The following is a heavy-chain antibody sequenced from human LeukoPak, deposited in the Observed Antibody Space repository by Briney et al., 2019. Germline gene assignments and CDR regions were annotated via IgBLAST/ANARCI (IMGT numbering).Heavy chain of an antibody. V-gene: IGHV4-34*01. Sequence: SETLSLTCAVYGGSFSGYYWNWIRQPPGKGLEWIGEINHSGSTNYNPSLKSRVTIPVDTSKNQFSLKLISVTVADTAVYYCVRGKDGYNNYWGQGTLVTVSS. CDR1: GGSFSGYY. D-gene: IGHD5-24*01. J-gene: IGHJ4*02. CDR2: INHSGST. CDR3: VRGKDGYNNY.